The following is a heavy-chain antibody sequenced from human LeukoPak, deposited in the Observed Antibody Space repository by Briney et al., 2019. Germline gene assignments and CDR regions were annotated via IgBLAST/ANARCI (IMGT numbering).Heavy chain of an antibody. CDR1: GGSFSGYY. CDR2: INHSGST. V-gene: IGHV4-34*01. CDR3: ASAPLGATSRRGGASAFDI. Sequence: PSETLSLTCAVYGGSFSGYYWSWIRQPPGKGLEWIGEINHSGSTNYNPSLKSRVTISVDTSKNQFSLKLSSVTAADTAVYYCASAPLGATSRRGGASAFDIWGQGTMVTVSS. D-gene: IGHD1-26*01. J-gene: IGHJ3*02.